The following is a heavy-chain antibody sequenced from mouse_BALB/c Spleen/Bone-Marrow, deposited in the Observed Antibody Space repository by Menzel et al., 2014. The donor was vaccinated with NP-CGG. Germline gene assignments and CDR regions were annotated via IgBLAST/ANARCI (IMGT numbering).Heavy chain of an antibody. V-gene: IGHV7-3*02. CDR1: GFTFTDYY. J-gene: IGHJ4*01. Sequence: EVKLVESGGGLVQPGGSLRLSCTTSGFTFTDYYMSWVRQPPGKALEWLAFIRNKAYGYTTEYSASVRGRFTISRDNSQSILYLQMNPLRAEDSATYYCARFPMDYWGQGTSVTVSS. CDR3: ARFPMDY. CDR2: IRNKAYGYTT.